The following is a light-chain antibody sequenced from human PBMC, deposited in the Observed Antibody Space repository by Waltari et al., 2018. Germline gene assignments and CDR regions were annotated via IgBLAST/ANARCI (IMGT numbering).Light chain of an antibody. CDR3: NSYTSDRTYV. CDR1: NDDSVASYL. J-gene: IGLJ1*01. CDR2: DVS. V-gene: IGLV2-14*03. Sequence: QSGLTQPASVSGSPGQSITISCSGSNDDSVASYLYPWSQLHPGKAPKLILYDVSKRPSGVSSRFSGSRSGNTASLAISGLQADDEAEYFCNSYTSDRTYVFGTGTRVIVL.